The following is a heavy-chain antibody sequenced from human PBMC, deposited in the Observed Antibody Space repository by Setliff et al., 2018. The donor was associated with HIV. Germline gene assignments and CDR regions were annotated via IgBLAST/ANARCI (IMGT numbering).Heavy chain of an antibody. CDR3: AAGPFNWGQYF. Sequence: KVSCKASGYTFTDRFITWFQQAPGKGLEWMGRRYPRGDGTIYAERFRGRVTFSADTSTHTGYMQLDNLKSEDTAMYFCAAGPFNWGQYFWGHGTLVTVSS. CDR2: RYPRGDGT. CDR1: GYTFTDRF. J-gene: IGHJ4*01. V-gene: IGHV1-69-2*01. D-gene: IGHD3-16*01.